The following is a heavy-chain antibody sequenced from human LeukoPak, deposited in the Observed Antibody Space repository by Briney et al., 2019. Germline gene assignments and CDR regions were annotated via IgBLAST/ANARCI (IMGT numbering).Heavy chain of an antibody. Sequence: GGSLRLSCAASGFTFSSYWMSWVRQAPGKGLKWVANIKQDGSEKYYVDSVKGRFTISRDNSKNALYLQMNSLRVEDTAVYYCARDGRLATFDYWGQGTLVTVSS. D-gene: IGHD3-9*01. CDR1: GFTFSSYW. CDR2: IKQDGSEK. J-gene: IGHJ4*02. CDR3: ARDGRLATFDY. V-gene: IGHV3-7*03.